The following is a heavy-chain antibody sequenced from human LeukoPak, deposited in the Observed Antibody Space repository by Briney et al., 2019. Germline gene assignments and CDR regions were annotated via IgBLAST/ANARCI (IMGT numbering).Heavy chain of an antibody. J-gene: IGHJ6*03. D-gene: IGHD1-26*01. CDR3: ARGRRVGAIYYYYYYMDV. CDR2: MNPNSGNT. CDR1: GYTFNSYD. Sequence: ASVKVPCKASGYTFNSYDINWVRQATGQGLEWMGWMNPNSGNTGYAQKFQGRVTMTRNTSISTAYMELSSLRSEDTAVYYCARGRRVGAIYYYYYYMDVWGKGTTVTVSS. V-gene: IGHV1-8*01.